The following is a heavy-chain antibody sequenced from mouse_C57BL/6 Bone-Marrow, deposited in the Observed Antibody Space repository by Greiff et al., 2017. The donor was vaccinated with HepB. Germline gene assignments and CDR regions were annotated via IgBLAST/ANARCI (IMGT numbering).Heavy chain of an antibody. J-gene: IGHJ2*01. CDR1: GYSITSGYY. Sequence: EVKLMESGPGLVKPSQSLSLTCSVTGYSITSGYYWNWIRQFPGNKLEWMGYISYDGSNNYNPSLKNRISITRDTSKNQFFLKLNSVTTEDTATYYCASRGDYWGQGTTLTVSS. V-gene: IGHV3-6*01. CDR2: ISYDGSN. CDR3: ASRGDY.